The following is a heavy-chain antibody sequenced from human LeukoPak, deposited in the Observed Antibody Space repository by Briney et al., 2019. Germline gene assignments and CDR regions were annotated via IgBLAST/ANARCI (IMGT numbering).Heavy chain of an antibody. CDR1: GFTFSSYG. CDR3: AKDFVQECSSTXCYTGMFDY. D-gene: IGHD2-2*02. J-gene: IGHJ4*02. V-gene: IGHV3-30*18. CDR2: ISYDGSNK. Sequence: GGSLRLSCAASGFTFSSYGMHWVRQAPGKGLEWVAVISYDGSNKYYADSVKGRFTISRDNSKNTVYLQMNSLRAEDTAVYYCAKDFVQECSSTXCYTGMFDYWGQGTLVTVX.